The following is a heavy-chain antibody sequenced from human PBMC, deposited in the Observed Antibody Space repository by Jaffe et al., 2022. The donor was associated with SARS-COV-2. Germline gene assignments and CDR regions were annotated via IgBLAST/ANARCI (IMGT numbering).Heavy chain of an antibody. CDR1: GFTFTNYA. CDR2: ISAYNGNT. CDR3: GRRRRGSGWAQHIDY. J-gene: IGHJ4*02. D-gene: IGHD6-19*01. Sequence: QVQLVQSGAEVKKPGASVKVSCKASGFTFTNYAFGWVRQAPGQGLEWMGWISAYNGNTKYEQKLQARVTMTTDTSTSTAYMELRSLRSDDTAVYYCGRRRRGSGWAQHIDYWGQGTLVTVSS. V-gene: IGHV1-18*01.